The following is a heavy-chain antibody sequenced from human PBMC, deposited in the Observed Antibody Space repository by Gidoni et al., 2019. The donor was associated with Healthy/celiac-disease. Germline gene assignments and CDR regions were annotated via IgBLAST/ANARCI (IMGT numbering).Heavy chain of an antibody. CDR3: AREGGARYDNWFDP. V-gene: IGHV3-48*03. Sequence: EVQLVESGGGLVQPGGSLRLSCAASGFTFSSYEMNWVRQAPGKGLEWVSYISSSGSTIYYADSVKGRFTISRDNAKNSLYLQMNSLRAEDTAVYYCAREGGARYDNWFDPWGQGTLVTVSS. CDR1: GFTFSSYE. D-gene: IGHD2-21*01. J-gene: IGHJ5*02. CDR2: ISSSGSTI.